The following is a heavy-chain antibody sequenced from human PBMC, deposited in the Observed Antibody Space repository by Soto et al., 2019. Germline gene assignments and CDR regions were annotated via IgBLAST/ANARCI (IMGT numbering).Heavy chain of an antibody. D-gene: IGHD4-17*01. Sequence: QVQLVQSGAEVKKPGSSVKVSCKASGGTFSSYTISWVRQAPGQGLEWMGRVIPILGIANYAQKFQGRVTITPDKSPSTAYMEPSSLRSEDTAVYYCARTGGGVTTGYWGQGTLVTVSS. J-gene: IGHJ4*02. CDR3: ARTGGGVTTGY. CDR1: GGTFSSYT. V-gene: IGHV1-69*02. CDR2: VIPILGIA.